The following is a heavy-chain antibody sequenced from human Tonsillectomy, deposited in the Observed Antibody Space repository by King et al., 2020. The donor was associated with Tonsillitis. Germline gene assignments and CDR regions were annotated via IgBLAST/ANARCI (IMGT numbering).Heavy chain of an antibody. J-gene: IGHJ4*02. CDR2: IIPFLDTA. CDR3: ARGGGHYYDSSGYYYLY. Sequence: QLQLVQSGAEVKKPGSSVKVSCKASGGTFSSYAISWVRQAPGQGLEWMGRIIPFLDTANYEQKFQGRVTITADEATNTAFMELSSLRSEDTAVYYCARGGGHYYDSSGYYYLYWGQGTLVTVSS. CDR1: GGTFSSYA. D-gene: IGHD3-22*01. V-gene: IGHV1-69*01.